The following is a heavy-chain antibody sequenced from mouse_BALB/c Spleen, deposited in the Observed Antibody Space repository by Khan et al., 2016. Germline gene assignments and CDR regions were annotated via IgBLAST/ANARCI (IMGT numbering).Heavy chain of an antibody. CDR3: ARRGYTGTYFDY. CDR2: IDPYNDGT. CDR1: GYTFTSYV. D-gene: IGHD2-2*01. V-gene: IGHV1S136*01. Sequence: VQLKQSGPELVKPGASVKMSCKSSGYTFTSYVMHWVKQKPGQGLEWIGYIDPYNDGTKYNEKFKGKATLTSDKSSSTAYMELSSLTSEDSAVYYCARRGYTGTYFDYWGQDTTLTVSS. J-gene: IGHJ2*01.